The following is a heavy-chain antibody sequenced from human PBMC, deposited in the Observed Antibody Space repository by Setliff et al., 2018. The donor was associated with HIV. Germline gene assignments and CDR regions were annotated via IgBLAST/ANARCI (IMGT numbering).Heavy chain of an antibody. D-gene: IGHD3-22*01. Sequence: ASVKVSCKASGYTFSTYDITWVRQAPGQGLEWMGWISAYNGNTNYAQKLQGRVTITTDTSTSTAYMELRGLISDDTAVYYCARNAAGATSYYDSSGYSDLDYWGQGTLVTVS. J-gene: IGHJ4*02. CDR3: ARNAAGATSYYDSSGYSDLDY. V-gene: IGHV1-18*01. CDR1: GYTFSTYD. CDR2: ISAYNGNT.